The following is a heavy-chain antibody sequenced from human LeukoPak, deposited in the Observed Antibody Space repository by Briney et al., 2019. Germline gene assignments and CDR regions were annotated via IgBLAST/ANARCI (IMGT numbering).Heavy chain of an antibody. CDR3: ARDAKGYSYGFDY. Sequence: GGSLRLSCAASGFTVSSNYMTWVRQAPGKGLEWVSVIYSGGSTYYADSVKGRFTISRDNSKNTLYLQMNSLRAEDTAVYYCARDAKGYSYGFDYWGQGTLVTVSS. J-gene: IGHJ4*02. V-gene: IGHV3-53*01. D-gene: IGHD5-18*01. CDR1: GFTVSSNY. CDR2: IYSGGST.